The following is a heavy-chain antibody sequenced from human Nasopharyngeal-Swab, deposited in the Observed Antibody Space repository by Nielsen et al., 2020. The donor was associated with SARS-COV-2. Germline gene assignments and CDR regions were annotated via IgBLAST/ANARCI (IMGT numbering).Heavy chain of an antibody. Sequence: GESLKISCRGSGYNFASYWIGWVRQMPGKGLEWMGIIYPGDSDTRYSPSFQGQVTISADKSISTAYLQWSSLKASDTAMYYCARATYYDFWSGYYPHFDYWGQGTLVTVSS. J-gene: IGHJ4*02. CDR1: GYNFASYW. V-gene: IGHV5-51*01. D-gene: IGHD3-3*01. CDR3: ARATYYDFWSGYYPHFDY. CDR2: IYPGDSDT.